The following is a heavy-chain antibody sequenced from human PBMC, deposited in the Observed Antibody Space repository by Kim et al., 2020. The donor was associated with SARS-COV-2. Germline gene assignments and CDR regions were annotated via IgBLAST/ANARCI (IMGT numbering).Heavy chain of an antibody. CDR3: ARDQSRITIFGVVINYYYMVV. D-gene: IGHD3-3*01. J-gene: IGHJ6*03. V-gene: IGHV3-7*01. CDR2: IKQDGSEK. CDR1: GFTFSSYW. Sequence: GGSLRLSCAASGFTFSSYWMSWVRQAPGKGLEWVANIKQDGSEKYYVDSVKGRFTISRDNAKNSLYLQMNSLRAEDTAVYYCARDQSRITIFGVVINYYYMVVWGKGTTVTVSS.